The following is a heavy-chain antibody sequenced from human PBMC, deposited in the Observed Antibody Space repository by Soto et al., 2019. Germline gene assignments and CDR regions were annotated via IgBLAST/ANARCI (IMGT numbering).Heavy chain of an antibody. Sequence: SLTCTVSGGSIGSFYWSWIRQPPGGTLEWIGYIYASGTTTYNPSLESRVTMSVDMPNNEFSLDLTSVTAADTAVYYCARSHSFDGSIYHYYFDFWGQGTLVPVSS. CDR2: IYASGTT. CDR3: ARSHSFDGSIYHYYFDF. J-gene: IGHJ4*02. CDR1: GGSIGSFY. D-gene: IGHD3-3*02. V-gene: IGHV4-59*01.